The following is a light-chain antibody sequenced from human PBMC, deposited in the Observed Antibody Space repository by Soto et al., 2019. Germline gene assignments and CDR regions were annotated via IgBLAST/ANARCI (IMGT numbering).Light chain of an antibody. CDR1: QSVLYSSNNKNY. J-gene: IGKJ2*01. CDR2: WAS. V-gene: IGKV4-1*01. Sequence: DIVMTQSPDSLAVSLGERATINCKSSQSVLYSSNNKNYLAWYQQKPGQPPKLLIYWASTRESGVPDRFGGGGSGTDFILTISSLQAEDVAVYYCQQYYSNPYTFGQGTKLEIK. CDR3: QQYYSNPYT.